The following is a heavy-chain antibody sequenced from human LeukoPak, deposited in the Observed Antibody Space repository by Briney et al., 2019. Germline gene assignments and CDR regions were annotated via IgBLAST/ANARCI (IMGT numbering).Heavy chain of an antibody. CDR2: IYSSGST. D-gene: IGHD3-22*01. J-gene: IGHJ4*02. V-gene: IGHV4-59*01. CDR1: GGSFTTYY. Sequence: SETLSLTCTVSGGSFTTYYWSWIRQPPGKGLEWIGYIYSSGSTNYNPSLKSRVTISVDTSKKQFSLKLSSVTAADTAVYFCASTPLYYYDSSGYYGHWGQGTLVTVSS. CDR3: ASTPLYYYDSSGYYGH.